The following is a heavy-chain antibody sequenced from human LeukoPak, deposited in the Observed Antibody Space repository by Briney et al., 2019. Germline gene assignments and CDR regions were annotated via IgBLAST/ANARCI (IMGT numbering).Heavy chain of an antibody. J-gene: IGHJ6*02. V-gene: IGHV4-34*01. CDR3: ARGAIYYYYGMDV. CDR1: GGSFSGYY. Sequence: SETLSLTCAVYGGSFSGYYWSWIRQPPGKGLEWIGEINHSGSTNYNPSLKSRVTISVDTSKNQFSLKLSSVTAADTAVYYCARGAIYYYYGMDVWGQETTVTVSS. CDR2: INHSGST.